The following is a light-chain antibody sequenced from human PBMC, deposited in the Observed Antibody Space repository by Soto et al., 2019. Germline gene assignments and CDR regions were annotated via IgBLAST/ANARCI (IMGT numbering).Light chain of an antibody. CDR3: QHYNSYSEA. Sequence: EIVLTQSPATLSVSPGERVTLSCRASQSVRSNLAWYQQKPGQAPRLLIFDASTRATNMPARFSGSGSGTEFTLTISSLQPDDFATYYCQHYNSYSEAFGQGTKVE. CDR2: DAS. V-gene: IGKV3-15*01. J-gene: IGKJ1*01. CDR1: QSVRSN.